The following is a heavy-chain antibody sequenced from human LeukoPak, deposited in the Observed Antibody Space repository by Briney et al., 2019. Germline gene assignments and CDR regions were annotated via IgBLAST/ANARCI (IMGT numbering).Heavy chain of an antibody. D-gene: IGHD3-10*01. CDR2: ISYDGSNK. V-gene: IGHV3-30-3*01. CDR1: GFTFSSYA. Sequence: GGSLRLSCAASGFTFSSYAMHWVRQASGKGLEWVAVISYDGSNKYYADSVKGRFTISRDNSKNTLYLQMNSLRAEDTAVYYCARDHRGVRDYFDYWGQGTLVTVSS. CDR3: ARDHRGVRDYFDY. J-gene: IGHJ4*02.